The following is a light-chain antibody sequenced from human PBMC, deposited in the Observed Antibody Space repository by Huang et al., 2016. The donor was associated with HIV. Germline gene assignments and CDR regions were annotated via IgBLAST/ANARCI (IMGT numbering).Light chain of an antibody. CDR2: GSS. J-gene: IGKJ4*01. CDR3: HQYNNWLLS. Sequence: IVMTQSPATLSVSPGERVTLSCRANRSVSTYLAWYQQRPGQAPRLLIYGSSTRAPGVPARCSGSGSGTDFSLTISSLQSEDFALYYCHQYNNWLLSFGGGTRVDI. V-gene: IGKV3-15*01. CDR1: RSVSTY.